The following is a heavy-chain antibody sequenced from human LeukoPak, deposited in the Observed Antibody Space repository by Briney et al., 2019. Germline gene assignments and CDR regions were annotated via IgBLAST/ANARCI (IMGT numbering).Heavy chain of an antibody. CDR1: GGSISCSSYY. Sequence: SETLSLTCTVSGGSISCSSYYWGGIRQPPGKGLEWIGSIYYSGSTYYNPSLKSRVTISVDTSKHQFSLKLSSVTAADTAVYYCARHVRYCSGGSCYSTYFDYWGQGTLVTVSS. CDR2: IYYSGST. CDR3: ARHVRYCSGGSCYSTYFDY. D-gene: IGHD2-15*01. J-gene: IGHJ4*02. V-gene: IGHV4-39*01.